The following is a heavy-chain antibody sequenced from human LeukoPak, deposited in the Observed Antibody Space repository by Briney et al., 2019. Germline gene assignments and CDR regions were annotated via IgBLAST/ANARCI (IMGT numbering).Heavy chain of an antibody. J-gene: IGHJ4*02. CDR1: GYTFTGYF. V-gene: IGHV1-2*02. CDR2: INPNSGDT. CDR3: ARDSSTTFGVLIFDY. D-gene: IGHD3-3*01. Sequence: ASVKVSCKASGYTFTGYFIHWVRQAPGQGLEWMGWINPNSGDTKYAQKFQGRVTLIRDTSISTAYMELRSLTSDDTAVYSCARDSSTTFGVLIFDYWGQGTLVTVSS.